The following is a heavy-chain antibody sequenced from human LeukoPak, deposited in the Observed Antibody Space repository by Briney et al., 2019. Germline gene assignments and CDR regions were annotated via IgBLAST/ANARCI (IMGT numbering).Heavy chain of an antibody. D-gene: IGHD3-9*01. J-gene: IGHJ4*02. CDR2: IKQDGSEK. CDR3: ARLRYFVGSGYFDY. V-gene: IGHV3-7*01. Sequence: GGSLRLSCAASGFTFSSYWMIWVRQAPGKGLEWVANIKQDGSEKYYVDSVKGRFTISRDNAKNSLYLQMNSLRAEDTAVYYCARLRYFVGSGYFDYWGQGTLVTVSS. CDR1: GFTFSSYW.